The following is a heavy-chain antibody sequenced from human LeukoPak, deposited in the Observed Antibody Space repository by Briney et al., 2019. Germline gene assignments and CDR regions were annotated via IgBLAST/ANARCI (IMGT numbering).Heavy chain of an antibody. CDR3: ARDPVPDSSGYCFDY. J-gene: IGHJ4*02. CDR2: INPNSGGT. D-gene: IGHD3-22*01. Sequence: ASVKVSCKASGYTFTGYYMHWVRQAPGQGLEWMGWINPNSGGTNYAQKFQGRVTMTRDTSISTAYMELSRQRSDDTAVYYCARDPVPDSSGYCFDYWGQGTLVTVSS. CDR1: GYTFTGYY. V-gene: IGHV1-2*02.